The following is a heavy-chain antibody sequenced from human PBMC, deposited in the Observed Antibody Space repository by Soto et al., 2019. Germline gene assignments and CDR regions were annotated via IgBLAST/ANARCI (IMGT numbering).Heavy chain of an antibody. V-gene: IGHV5-51*01. CDR3: ARSDCSSTSCYEGVYYYYYGMDV. Sequence: GESLKISCKGSGYSFTSYWIGWVRQMPGKGLEWMGIIYPGDSDTRYSPSFQGQVTTSADKSISTAYLQWSSLKASDTAMYYCARSDCSSTSCYEGVYYYYYGMDVWGQGTTVTVSS. J-gene: IGHJ6*02. D-gene: IGHD2-2*01. CDR2: IYPGDSDT. CDR1: GYSFTSYW.